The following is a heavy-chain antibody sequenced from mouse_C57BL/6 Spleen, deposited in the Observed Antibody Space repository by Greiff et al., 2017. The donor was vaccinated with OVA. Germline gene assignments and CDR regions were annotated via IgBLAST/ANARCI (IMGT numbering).Heavy chain of an antibody. Sequence: EVKVVESGGGLVQPGGSLKLSCAASGFTFSDYGMAWVRQAPRKGPEWVAFISNLAYSIYYADTVTGRFTISRENAKNTLYLEMSSLRSEDTAMYYCARHHYYGSSYGYFDVWGTGTTVTVSS. CDR3: ARHHYYGSSYGYFDV. CDR1: GFTFSDYG. CDR2: ISNLAYSI. V-gene: IGHV5-15*01. J-gene: IGHJ1*03. D-gene: IGHD1-1*01.